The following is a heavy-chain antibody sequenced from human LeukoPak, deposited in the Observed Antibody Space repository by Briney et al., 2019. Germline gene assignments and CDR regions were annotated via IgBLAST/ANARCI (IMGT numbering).Heavy chain of an antibody. CDR3: AREGDEKKGSISSGYQIDY. Sequence: PSETLSLTCTVSGVSISGAYYWSWIRQPPGQGLEWIGYIYQSGNTYYKPSLKSRVTISVDTSKNQFSLKLSSVTAADTAVYYCAREGDEKKGSISSGYQIDYWGQGTLVTVSS. CDR1: GVSISGAYY. D-gene: IGHD3-22*01. V-gene: IGHV4-30-2*01. J-gene: IGHJ4*02. CDR2: IYQSGNT.